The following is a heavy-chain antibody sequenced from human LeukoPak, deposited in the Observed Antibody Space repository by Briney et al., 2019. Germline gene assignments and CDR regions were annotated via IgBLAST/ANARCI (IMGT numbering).Heavy chain of an antibody. CDR3: ARISSSWYPYFYYYYYMDG. V-gene: IGHV4-4*09. D-gene: IGHD6-13*01. CDR1: GGSISSYY. Sequence: PWETLSLTCTVSGGSISSYYWSWIRQPPGKGLEWIGDIYTSGSTNYNPSLKSRVTISVDTSKNQFSLKMSSVTAADTAVYYCARISSSWYPYFYYYYYMDGWGKGTTVTVSS. CDR2: IYTSGST. J-gene: IGHJ6*03.